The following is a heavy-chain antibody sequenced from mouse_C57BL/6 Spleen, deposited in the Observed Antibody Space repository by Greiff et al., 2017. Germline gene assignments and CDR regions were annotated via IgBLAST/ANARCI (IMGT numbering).Heavy chain of an antibody. J-gene: IGHJ1*03. CDR3: TRSDGSSYFSYWYFDV. D-gene: IGHD1-1*01. V-gene: IGHV1-5*01. Sequence: EVQLQQSGTVLARPGASVKMSCKTSGYTFTSYWMHWVKQRPGQGLEWIGAIYPGNSDTSYNQKFKGKAKLTAVTSASTAYMELSSLTNEDSAVYYCTRSDGSSYFSYWYFDVWGTGTTVTVSS. CDR1: GYTFTSYW. CDR2: IYPGNSDT.